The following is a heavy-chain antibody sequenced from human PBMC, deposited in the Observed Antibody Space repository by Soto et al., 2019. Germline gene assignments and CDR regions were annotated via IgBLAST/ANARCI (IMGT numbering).Heavy chain of an antibody. CDR2: IWYDGSNK. V-gene: IGHV3-33*01. CDR1: GFTFSSYG. J-gene: IGHJ3*02. CDR3: ARGAGLRFLEWTLYGAFDI. Sequence: GGSLRLSSAASGFTFSSYGMHWVRQAPGKGLKCVAVIWYDGSNKYYADSVKDRFTISRDNSKNTLYLQMTSLRAEDTAVYYCARGAGLRFLEWTLYGAFDIWGQGTMVTVSS. D-gene: IGHD3-3*01.